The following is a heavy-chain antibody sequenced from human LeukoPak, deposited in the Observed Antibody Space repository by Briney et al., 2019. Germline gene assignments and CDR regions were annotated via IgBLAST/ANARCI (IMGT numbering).Heavy chain of an antibody. J-gene: IGHJ4*02. Sequence: SETLSLTCTVSGGSISRYYGSWIRQPPGKGLEWMGYIYYSGSTNYNPSLKSRVTTSVDTSKNQFSLKLSSVTAADTAVYYCARLSIGFLRRGLSYWGQGTLVTVSS. CDR2: IYYSGST. D-gene: IGHD2/OR15-2a*01. V-gene: IGHV4-59*08. CDR3: ARLSIGFLRRGLSY. CDR1: GGSISRYY.